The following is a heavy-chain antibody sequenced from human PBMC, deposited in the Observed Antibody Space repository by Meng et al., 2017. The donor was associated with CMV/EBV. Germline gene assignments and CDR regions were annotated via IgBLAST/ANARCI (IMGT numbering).Heavy chain of an antibody. D-gene: IGHD4-23*01. CDR1: GFTFSSYA. V-gene: IGHV3-21*01. CDR2: ISSSSSYI. CDR3: ARDRGAVTHYYYYGMDV. J-gene: IGHJ6*02. Sequence: GGSLRLSCAASGFTFSSYAMSWVRQAPGKGLEWVSSISSSSSYIYYADSVKGRFTISRDNAKTSLYLQMNSLRAEDTAVYYCARDRGAVTHYYYYGMDVWGQGTTVTVSS.